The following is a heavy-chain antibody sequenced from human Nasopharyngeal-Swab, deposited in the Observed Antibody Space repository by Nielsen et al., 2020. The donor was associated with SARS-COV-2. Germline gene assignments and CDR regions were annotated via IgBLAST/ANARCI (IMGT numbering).Heavy chain of an antibody. Sequence: WIRQPPGKALEWLAHIFSNDEKSYSTSLKSRLTISKDTSKSQEVLTMTNMDPVDTATYYCARIDYDYVWGSYRYTGGYFDYWGQGTLVTVSS. CDR3: ARIDYDYVWGSYRYTGGYFDY. D-gene: IGHD3-16*02. J-gene: IGHJ4*02. CDR2: IFSNDEK. V-gene: IGHV2-26*01.